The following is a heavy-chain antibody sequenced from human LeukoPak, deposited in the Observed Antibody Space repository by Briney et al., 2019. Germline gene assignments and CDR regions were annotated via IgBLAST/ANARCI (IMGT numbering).Heavy chain of an antibody. Sequence: SETLSLTCAVYGGSFSGYYWSWIRQPPGKGLEWIGEINHSGSTNYNPSLKSRVTISVDTSKNQSSLKLSSVTAADTAVYYCARAPGGYCSSTSCYAHYYYGMDVWGQGTTVTVSS. CDR3: ARAPGGYCSSTSCYAHYYYGMDV. D-gene: IGHD2-2*01. CDR2: INHSGST. CDR1: GGSFSGYY. J-gene: IGHJ6*02. V-gene: IGHV4-34*01.